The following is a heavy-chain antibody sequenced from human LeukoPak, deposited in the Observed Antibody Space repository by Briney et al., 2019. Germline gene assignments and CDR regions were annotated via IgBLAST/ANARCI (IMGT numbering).Heavy chain of an antibody. CDR3: ARVITIFGVVILMYFDY. Sequence: SETLSLTCTVSGVSISSSSYYWGWIRQPPGKGLEWIGSIYYSGSTYYNPSLKSRVTISVDTSKNQFSLKLSSVTAADTAVYYCARVITIFGVVILMYFDYWGQGTLVTVSS. CDR1: GVSISSSSYY. D-gene: IGHD3-3*01. V-gene: IGHV4-39*01. J-gene: IGHJ4*02. CDR2: IYYSGST.